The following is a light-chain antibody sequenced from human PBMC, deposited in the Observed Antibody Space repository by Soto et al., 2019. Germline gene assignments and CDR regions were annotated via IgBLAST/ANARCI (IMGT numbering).Light chain of an antibody. Sequence: QSALTQPASVSGSPGQSITISCTGTSSDVGGYNYVSWFQQHPGKAPKLKIYEVSNRPYGVSNRFSGSKSGYTASLTISELQAEDEADYYCTSFTSSSTWVFGGGTKVTVL. CDR1: SSDVGGYNY. J-gene: IGLJ3*02. V-gene: IGLV2-14*03. CDR3: TSFTSSSTWV. CDR2: EVS.